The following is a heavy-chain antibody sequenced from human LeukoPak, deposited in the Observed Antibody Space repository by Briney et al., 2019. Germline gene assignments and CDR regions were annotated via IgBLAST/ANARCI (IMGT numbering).Heavy chain of an antibody. CDR2: ITPIGDYI. D-gene: IGHD6-13*01. CDR1: GFTFSTSW. V-gene: IGHV3-21*04. Sequence: PGVSLRLSCVVSGFTFSTSWMTWVRQAPGKGLEWVSSITPIGDYIYYADSLKGRFTISRDNAKNSLYLQMSSLRSDDTAVYYCARDRKQLVLMGYFDLWGRGTLVTVSS. J-gene: IGHJ2*01. CDR3: ARDRKQLVLMGYFDL.